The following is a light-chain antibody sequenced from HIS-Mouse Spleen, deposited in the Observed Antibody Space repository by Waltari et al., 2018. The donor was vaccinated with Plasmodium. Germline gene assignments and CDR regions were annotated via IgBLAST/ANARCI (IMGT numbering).Light chain of an antibody. V-gene: IGLV3-10*01. Sequence: YELTQPPSVSVSPGQTARTPCSGDPFPTNDASWDQQKSGQAPVLVIYEDSKRPSGIPERFSGSSSGTMATLTISGAQVEDEADYYCYSTDSSGNHRVFGGGTKLTVL. CDR3: YSTDSSGNHRV. J-gene: IGLJ3*02. CDR2: EDS. CDR1: PFPTND.